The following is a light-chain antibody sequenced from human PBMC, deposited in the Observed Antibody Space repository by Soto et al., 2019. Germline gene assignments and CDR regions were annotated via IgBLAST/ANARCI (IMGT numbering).Light chain of an antibody. V-gene: IGLV2-14*03. J-gene: IGLJ2*01. Sequence: QSVLTQPASVSGSPGQSITISCTGTSSDIGGYRYVSWYQQHPGKAPKLMIHEVSNRPSGVSSRFSGSKSGNTASLTIFGLQAEDEADYYCSSYASTSTLIFGGGTNLTVL. CDR3: SSYASTSTLI. CDR1: SSDIGGYRY. CDR2: EVS.